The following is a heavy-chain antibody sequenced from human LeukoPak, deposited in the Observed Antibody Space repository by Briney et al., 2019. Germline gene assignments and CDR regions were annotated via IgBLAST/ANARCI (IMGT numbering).Heavy chain of an antibody. CDR2: IYYSGST. Sequence: PSETLSLTCTVSGGSMSSYYWSWIWQPPGKGLEWIGYIYYSGSTNYNPSLKSRVTISVDTSKNQCSLKLSSVTAADTAVYYCARGQSGYSYGYYFDDWGQGTLVTVSS. CDR1: GGSMSSYY. J-gene: IGHJ4*02. CDR3: ARGQSGYSYGYYFDD. D-gene: IGHD5-18*01. V-gene: IGHV4-59*01.